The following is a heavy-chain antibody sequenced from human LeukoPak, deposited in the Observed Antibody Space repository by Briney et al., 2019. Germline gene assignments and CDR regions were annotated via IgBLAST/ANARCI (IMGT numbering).Heavy chain of an antibody. CDR2: ISAYNGNK. D-gene: IGHD6-13*01. V-gene: IGHV1-18*01. CDR3: ARGRRGLAAANYYYYYMDV. CDR1: GYTFTNYG. J-gene: IGHJ6*03. Sequence: GASVKVSCKASGYTFTNYGISWVRQAPGQGLDWMGWISAYNGNKVYAQELQGRVTMTTDTSTSTAYMELRSLRSDDTAVYYCARGRRGLAAANYYYYYMDVWGKGTTVTVSS.